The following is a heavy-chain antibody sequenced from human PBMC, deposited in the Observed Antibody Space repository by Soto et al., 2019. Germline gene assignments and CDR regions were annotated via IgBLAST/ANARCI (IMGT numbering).Heavy chain of an antibody. V-gene: IGHV3-23*01. CDR1: GFTFDNYA. CDR3: AKDYGVRGIMTNIFDS. Sequence: EVQLLESGGGLVQPGGSLRISCTASGFTFDNYAMAWVRQAPGKGLEWVAGISGSGDRTNYVDSVKGRFTISRDNSKNRLYLQMKSLRAEDTALYYCAKDYGVRGIMTNIFDSWGQGPLVAVSS. CDR2: ISGSGDRT. J-gene: IGHJ5*01. D-gene: IGHD3-10*01.